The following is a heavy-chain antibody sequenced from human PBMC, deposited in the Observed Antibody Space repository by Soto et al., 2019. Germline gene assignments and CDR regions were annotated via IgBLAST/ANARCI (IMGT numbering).Heavy chain of an antibody. J-gene: IGHJ5*02. CDR2: INAGNGNT. CDR3: ARGPAKQWLVGWFDP. V-gene: IGHV1-3*01. D-gene: IGHD6-19*01. Sequence: ASVKVSCKASGYTFTSYAMHWVRQAPGQRLEWMGWINAGNGNTKYSQKFQGRVTITRDTSASTAYMELSSLRSEDTAVYYCARGPAKQWLVGWFDPWGQGTLVTAPQ. CDR1: GYTFTSYA.